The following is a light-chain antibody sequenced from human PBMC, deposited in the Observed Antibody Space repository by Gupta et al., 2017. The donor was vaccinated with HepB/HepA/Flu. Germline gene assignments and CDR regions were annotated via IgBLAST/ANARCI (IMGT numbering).Light chain of an antibody. CDR1: QGITNF. J-gene: IGKJ5*01. V-gene: IGKV1-27*01. CDR3: LKENRAPNT. CDR2: AAS. Sequence: DIQMTQSPSSLSASVGDRVTITCRASQGITNFLAWYQQKPGKDPKLLIYAASTLQSGVPSRFSGSGSGTDFSLTISNLQPEDVATYYCLKENRAPNTFGQGTQVEIK.